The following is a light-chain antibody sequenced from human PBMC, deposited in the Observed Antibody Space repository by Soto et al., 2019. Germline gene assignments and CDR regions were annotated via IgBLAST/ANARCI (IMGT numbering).Light chain of an antibody. CDR1: QSVSNY. CDR3: HQYGGSPQT. Sequence: EIVLTQSPGPLSLSPGERATLSCRASQSVSNYLAWYQRKPGQAPRLLIYGASSRATSIPDRFSGSGSGTDFTLTISRLEPEAFAVYYCHQYGGSPQTFGQGTKVEIK. J-gene: IGKJ1*01. CDR2: GAS. V-gene: IGKV3-20*01.